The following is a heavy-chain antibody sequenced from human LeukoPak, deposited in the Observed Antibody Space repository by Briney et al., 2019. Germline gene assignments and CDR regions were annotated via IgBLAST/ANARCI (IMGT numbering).Heavy chain of an antibody. CDR1: GGSVGSAGYY. D-gene: IGHD1-26*01. J-gene: IGHJ4*02. CDR2: IYYICNT. CDR3: ARTQSQSGSYRYYFGY. Sequence: PSETLSLTCTVSGGSVGSAGYYWSWIRQPPGGGLEWIGYIYYICNTYYNPSLKSRVTMSVNPSKNQFSLKLNSVTAADTAMYYCARTQSQSGSYRYYFGYWGQGTLVTVSS. V-gene: IGHV4-61*08.